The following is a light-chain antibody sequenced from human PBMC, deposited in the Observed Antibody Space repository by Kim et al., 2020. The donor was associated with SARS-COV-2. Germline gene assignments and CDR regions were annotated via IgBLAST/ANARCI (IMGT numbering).Light chain of an antibody. V-gene: IGKV3-20*01. CDR1: QSLTRSS. Sequence: EIVLTQSPGTLSLSPGERATLSCRASQSLTRSSLAWYQQKPGQTPRLLIYGASNRATGIADRYSGSGSGTDFTLTISRLEPEDSAVYYCQQYGGATFTFGPGTKLEI. J-gene: IGKJ3*01. CDR3: QQYGGATFT. CDR2: GAS.